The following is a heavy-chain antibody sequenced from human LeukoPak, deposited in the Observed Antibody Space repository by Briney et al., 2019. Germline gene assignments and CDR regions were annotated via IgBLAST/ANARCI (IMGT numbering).Heavy chain of an antibody. D-gene: IGHD2-2*01. CDR2: IYWDDDK. CDR3: AHSPLGYCSSTSCTYYYYFDH. Sequence: SGPTLVKPTQTLTLTCTFSGFSLSTSGVGVGWIRQPPGKALEWLALIYWDDDKRYSPSLKSRLTITKDTSKNQVVLTMTNMDPVDTATYYCAHSPLGYCSSTSCTYYYYFDHWGQGTLVTVSS. CDR1: GFSLSTSGVG. J-gene: IGHJ4*02. V-gene: IGHV2-5*02.